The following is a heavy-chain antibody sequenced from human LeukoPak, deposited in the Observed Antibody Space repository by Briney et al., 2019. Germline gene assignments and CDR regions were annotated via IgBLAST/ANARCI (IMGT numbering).Heavy chain of an antibody. CDR3: ARDGRWEQWLVGGYYFDY. D-gene: IGHD6-19*01. V-gene: IGHV1-69*06. CDR2: IIPIFGTA. CDR1: GYTFTSYA. J-gene: IGHJ4*02. Sequence: SVKVSCKASGYTFTSYAVNWVRQAPGQGLEWMGGIIPIFGTANYAQKFQGRVTITADKSTSTAYMELSSLRSEDTAVYYCARDGRWEQWLVGGYYFDYWGQGTLVTVSS.